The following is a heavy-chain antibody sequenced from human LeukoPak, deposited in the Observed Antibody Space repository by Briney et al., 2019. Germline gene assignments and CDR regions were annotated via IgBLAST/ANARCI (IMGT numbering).Heavy chain of an antibody. D-gene: IGHD2-2*01. CDR2: ISSSGSTI. CDR1: GFTFSDYY. CDR3: ARDRYYSSTSCYLGYYYGMDV. Sequence: GGSLRLSCAASGFTFSDYYMSWVRQAPGKGLEWVSYISSSGSTIYYADSVKGRFTISRDNAKNSLYLQMNSLRAEDTAVYYCARDRYYSSTSCYLGYYYGMDVWGQGTTVTVSS. V-gene: IGHV3-11*01. J-gene: IGHJ6*02.